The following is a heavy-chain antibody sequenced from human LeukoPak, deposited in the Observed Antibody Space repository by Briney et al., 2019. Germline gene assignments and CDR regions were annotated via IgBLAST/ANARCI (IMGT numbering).Heavy chain of an antibody. D-gene: IGHD3-22*01. CDR3: AKDNSYDSSGYYGEYFQH. CDR2: ISGSGGST. J-gene: IGHJ1*01. Sequence: GGSLRLSCAASGFTFSSYAMSWVRQAPGKGLEWVSGISGSGGSTYYADSVKGRFTISRDNSKNTLSLQMNSLRAEDTAVYYCAKDNSYDSSGYYGEYFQHWGQGTLVTVSS. CDR1: GFTFSSYA. V-gene: IGHV3-23*01.